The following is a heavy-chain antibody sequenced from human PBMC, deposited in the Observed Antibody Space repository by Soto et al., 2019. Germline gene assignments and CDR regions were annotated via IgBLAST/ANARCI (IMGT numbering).Heavy chain of an antibody. CDR2: IYYSGST. Sequence: SETLSLTCTVSGGSISSSSYYWGWIRQPPGKGLEWIGSIYYSGSTYYNPSLKSRVTISVDTSKNQFSLKLSSVTAADTAVYYCARPQGSSWYWSWFDPWGQGTLVTVS. J-gene: IGHJ5*02. D-gene: IGHD6-13*01. V-gene: IGHV4-39*01. CDR3: ARPQGSSWYWSWFDP. CDR1: GGSISSSSYY.